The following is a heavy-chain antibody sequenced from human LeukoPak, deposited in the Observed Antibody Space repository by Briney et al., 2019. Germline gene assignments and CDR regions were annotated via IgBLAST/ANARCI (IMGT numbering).Heavy chain of an antibody. Sequence: SETLSLTCTVSGGSISSGGYYWSWIRQHPGKGLEWIGYIYYSGSTYYNPSLKSRVTISVDTSKNQFSLKLSSVTAADTAVYYCATLESSSWYGGGYYGMDVWGQGTTVTVSS. CDR2: IYYSGST. D-gene: IGHD6-13*01. V-gene: IGHV4-31*03. CDR1: GGSISSGGYY. J-gene: IGHJ6*02. CDR3: ATLESSSWYGGGYYGMDV.